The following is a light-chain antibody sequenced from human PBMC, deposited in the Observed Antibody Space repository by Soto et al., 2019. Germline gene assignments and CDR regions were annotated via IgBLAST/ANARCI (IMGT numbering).Light chain of an antibody. J-gene: IGKJ1*01. CDR3: QQYSNWPRT. CDR2: GAS. V-gene: IGKV3-15*01. CDR1: QSVSNN. Sequence: EIVLTQSPATRSLSPGERATLSCKASQSVSNNLAWYLQKPGQAPRLLIYGASTRATGIPARFRGSGSGTEFTLTISDLQSEDFAVYYCQQYSNWPRTFGQGTKVDIK.